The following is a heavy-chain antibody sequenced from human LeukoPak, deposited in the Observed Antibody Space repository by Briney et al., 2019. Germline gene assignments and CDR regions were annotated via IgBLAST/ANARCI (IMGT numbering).Heavy chain of an antibody. CDR1: GFTFSSYE. Sequence: PGGSLRLSCAASGFTFSSYEMNWVRQAPGKGLEWVSYISSSSSTIYYADSVKGRFTISRDNAKNSLYLQMNSLRAEDTAVYYCARVRDYSNYDAFDIWGQGTMVTVSS. CDR3: ARVRDYSNYDAFDI. D-gene: IGHD4-11*01. CDR2: ISSSSSTI. J-gene: IGHJ3*02. V-gene: IGHV3-48*01.